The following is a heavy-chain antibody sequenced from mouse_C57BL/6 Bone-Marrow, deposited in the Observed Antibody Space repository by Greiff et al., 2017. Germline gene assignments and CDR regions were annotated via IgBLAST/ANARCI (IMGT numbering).Heavy chain of an antibody. V-gene: IGHV1-55*01. CDR2: IYPGSGST. J-gene: IGHJ1*03. D-gene: IGHD2-5*01. CDR1: GYTFTSYW. Sequence: QVQLQQPGAELVKPGASVKMSCKASGYTFTSYWITWVKQRPGQGLEWIGGIYPGSGSTNYNETFKSKATLTVDTSSSTAYMQLSSLKSEDSAVYYCARPYYSNYWYFDVWGTGTTVTVSS. CDR3: ARPYYSNYWYFDV.